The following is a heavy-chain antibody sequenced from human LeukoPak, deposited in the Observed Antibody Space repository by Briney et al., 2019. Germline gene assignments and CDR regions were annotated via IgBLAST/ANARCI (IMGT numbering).Heavy chain of an antibody. Sequence: GGSLRLSCAASAFSVSNNYLSWVRQPPGKGLEWVSVIYSGGRTKYADSVRDRFTISRDTAKNTVYLQMNSLGVDDTAAYYCARPGSASGYWVHWGQGTLVTVSS. J-gene: IGHJ4*02. D-gene: IGHD3-3*01. V-gene: IGHV3-66*01. CDR3: ARPGSASGYWVH. CDR1: AFSVSNNY. CDR2: IYSGGRT.